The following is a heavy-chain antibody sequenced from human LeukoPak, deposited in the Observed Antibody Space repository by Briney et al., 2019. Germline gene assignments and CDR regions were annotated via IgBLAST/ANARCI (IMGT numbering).Heavy chain of an antibody. Sequence: ASVKVSCKVSGYTLTELSMHWVRQAPGKGLEWMGGFDPEDGETIYAQKFQGRVTMTEDTSTDTAYMELSSLRSEDTAVYYCATTLIEAAYPRGGFDYWGQGTLVTVPS. CDR1: GYTLTELS. V-gene: IGHV1-24*01. J-gene: IGHJ4*02. CDR3: ATTLIEAAYPRGGFDY. D-gene: IGHD6-13*01. CDR2: FDPEDGET.